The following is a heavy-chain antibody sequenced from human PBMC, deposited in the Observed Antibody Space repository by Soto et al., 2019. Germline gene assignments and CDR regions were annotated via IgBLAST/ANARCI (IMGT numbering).Heavy chain of an antibody. Sequence: GGSLRLSCAASGFTFSSYAMSWVRQATGKGLEWASAISGSGGSTYYADSVKGRFTISRDNSKNTLYLQMNSLRAEDTAVYYCEKVPHDARPDLDYWGKEPLDTVP. CDR2: ISGSGGST. CDR1: GFTFSSYA. V-gene: IGHV3-23*01. J-gene: IGHJ4*02. CDR3: EKVPHDARPDLDY.